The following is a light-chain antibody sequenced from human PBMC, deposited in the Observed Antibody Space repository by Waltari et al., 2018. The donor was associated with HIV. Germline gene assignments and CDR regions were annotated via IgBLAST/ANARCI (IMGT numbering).Light chain of an antibody. J-gene: IGKJ4*01. CDR3: QQLESYTQIS. CDR1: QGISSY. Sequence: DIQLTQSPSILSASVGARVTIPCRTSQGISSYLAWYHQKPGKAPKLLIYAASTLQSGVTSRFSGSGSGTEFTLTISSLQPEDFATYYCQQLESYTQISFGGGTKVGIK. V-gene: IGKV1-9*01. CDR2: AAS.